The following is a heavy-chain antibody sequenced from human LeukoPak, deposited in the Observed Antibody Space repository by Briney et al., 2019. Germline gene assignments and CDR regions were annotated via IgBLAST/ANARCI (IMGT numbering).Heavy chain of an antibody. CDR1: GGSISNTSYY. CDR2: IYYTGTT. D-gene: IGHD2-2*01. Sequence: SETLSLTCTVSGGSISNTSYYWAWIRQPPGRGLEWIGSIYYTGTTFDNPSLKSRVTLSVDTSKNQFSLRLTSVTAADTAVYYCARIGYCSSTSCSNFDYWGQGTLVTVSS. V-gene: IGHV4-39*07. J-gene: IGHJ4*02. CDR3: ARIGYCSSTSCSNFDY.